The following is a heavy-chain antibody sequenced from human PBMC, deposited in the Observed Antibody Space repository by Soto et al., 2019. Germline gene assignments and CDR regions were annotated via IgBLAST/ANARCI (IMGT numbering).Heavy chain of an antibody. CDR3: ARDPAP. J-gene: IGHJ5*02. CDR2: IYNSGST. V-gene: IGHV4-31*01. CDR1: GGSISSGGYY. Sequence: QVQLQESGPGLVKASQTLSLTCTVSGGSISSGGYYWSWIRQHPGKGLEWIGYIYNSGSTYYTPYLKSHITIAADTSKHQFSLKLSSVTAADTAVYYCARDPAPWGQGTLVTVSS.